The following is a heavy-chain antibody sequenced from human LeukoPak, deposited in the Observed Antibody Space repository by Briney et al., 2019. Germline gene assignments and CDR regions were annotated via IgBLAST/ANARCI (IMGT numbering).Heavy chain of an antibody. J-gene: IGHJ6*02. CDR2: INPSGGST. Sequence: ASVKVSCKASGYTFTSYYMHWVRQALGQGLEWMGIINPSGGSTSYAQKFQGRVTMTRDTSTSTVYMELSSLRSEDTAVYYCARDYGNGYGDVWGQGTTVTVSS. V-gene: IGHV1-46*01. CDR1: GYTFTSYY. D-gene: IGHD5-18*01. CDR3: ARDYGNGYGDV.